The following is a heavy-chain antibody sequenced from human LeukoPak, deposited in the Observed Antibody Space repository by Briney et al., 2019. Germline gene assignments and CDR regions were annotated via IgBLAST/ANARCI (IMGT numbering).Heavy chain of an antibody. CDR3: ARDKYYDSSAQGDY. J-gene: IGHJ4*02. CDR1: GYTFTSYG. Sequence: ASVKVSCKASGYTFTSYGISWVRQAPGQGLEWMGWISAYNGNTNYAQKLQGRVTMTTDTSTSTAYMELRCLRSDDTAVYYCARDKYYDSSAQGDYWGQGTLVTVSS. V-gene: IGHV1-18*01. D-gene: IGHD3-22*01. CDR2: ISAYNGNT.